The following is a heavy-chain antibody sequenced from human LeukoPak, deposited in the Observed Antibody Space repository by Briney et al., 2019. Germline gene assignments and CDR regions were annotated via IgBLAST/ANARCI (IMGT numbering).Heavy chain of an antibody. CDR2: ISRSGSTI. CDR3: ASGYDLPY. J-gene: IGHJ4*02. D-gene: IGHD5-12*01. CDR1: GFTFSSHE. Sequence: PGGSLRLSCAASGFTFSSHEMNWVRQAPGKGLEWVSYISRSGSTIYYADSVKGRFTISRDNAKNSLYLQMNSPRVEDTAVYYCASGYDLPYWGQGTLVTVSS. V-gene: IGHV3-48*03.